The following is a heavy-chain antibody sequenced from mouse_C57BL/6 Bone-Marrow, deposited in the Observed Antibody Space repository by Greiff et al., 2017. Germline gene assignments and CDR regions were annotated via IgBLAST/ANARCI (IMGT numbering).Heavy chain of an antibody. CDR3: ARSDYYDYDEEAY. Sequence: VQLVESGAELARPGASVKLSCKASGYTFTSYGISWVQQRTGQGLEWIGEIYPRSGNTYYNEKFKGKATLTADKSSSTAYMELRSLTSEDSAVYFWARSDYYDYDEEAYWGQGTLVTVSA. CDR2: IYPRSGNT. J-gene: IGHJ3*01. V-gene: IGHV1-81*01. D-gene: IGHD2-4*01. CDR1: GYTFTSYG.